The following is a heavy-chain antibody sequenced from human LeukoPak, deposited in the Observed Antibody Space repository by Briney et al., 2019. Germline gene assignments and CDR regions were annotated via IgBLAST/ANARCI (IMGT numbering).Heavy chain of an antibody. Sequence: GGSLRLSCAASGFTFSSYGMHWVRQAPGKGLEWVAFIRYDGSNKYYADSVKGRFTIPRDNSKNTLYLQMNSLRAEDTAVYYCAKDSYGDYEGYYFDYWGQGTLVTVSS. CDR2: IRYDGSNK. D-gene: IGHD4-17*01. V-gene: IGHV3-30*02. CDR3: AKDSYGDYEGYYFDY. CDR1: GFTFSSYG. J-gene: IGHJ4*02.